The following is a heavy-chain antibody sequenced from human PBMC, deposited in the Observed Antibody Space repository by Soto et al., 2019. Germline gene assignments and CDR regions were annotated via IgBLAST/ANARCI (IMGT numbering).Heavy chain of an antibody. CDR2: IYTSGST. D-gene: IGHD1-26*01. Sequence: QVQLQESGPGLVKPSETLSLTCTVSGDSMSKYYWSWIRQPAGKGLEWIGRIYTSGSTNYNPSLKSRVNMSLDTSTNHFSLNLQSVTAADAAVYYCARTVGAAYYFDFWGPGALVTVSS. J-gene: IGHJ4*02. V-gene: IGHV4-4*07. CDR3: ARTVGAAYYFDF. CDR1: GDSMSKYY.